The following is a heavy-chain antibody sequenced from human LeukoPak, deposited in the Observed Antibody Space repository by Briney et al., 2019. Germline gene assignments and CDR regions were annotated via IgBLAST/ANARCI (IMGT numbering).Heavy chain of an antibody. CDR1: GGSFSDYY. D-gene: IGHD5-18*01. CDR3: ARRGPHSYGDYYGMDV. J-gene: IGHJ6*02. Sequence: SEALSLTCAVYGGSFSDYYWSWIRQPPGKGLEWIGEINHSGSTNNNPSLKSRVTISVDTSKNQFSLNLSSVTAADTAVYYCARRGPHSYGDYYGMDVWGQGTTVTVSS. CDR2: INHSGST. V-gene: IGHV4-34*01.